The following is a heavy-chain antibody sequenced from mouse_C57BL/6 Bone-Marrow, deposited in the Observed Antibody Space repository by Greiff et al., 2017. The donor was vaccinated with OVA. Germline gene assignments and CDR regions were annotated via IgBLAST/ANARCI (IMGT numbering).Heavy chain of an antibody. CDR3: TNGDYGYDFDY. J-gene: IGHJ2*01. Sequence: VQLQQSGAELVRPGASVKLSCTASGFNIKDDYMHWVKQRPEQGLEWIGWIDPENGDTEYASKFQGKATITADTSSNTAYLQLSSLTSEDTAVYYCTNGDYGYDFDYWGQGTTHTVSS. V-gene: IGHV14-4*01. D-gene: IGHD2-2*01. CDR1: GFNIKDDY. CDR2: IDPENGDT.